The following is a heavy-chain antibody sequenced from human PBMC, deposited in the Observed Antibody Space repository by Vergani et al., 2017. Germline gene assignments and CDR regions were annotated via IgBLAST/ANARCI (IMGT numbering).Heavy chain of an antibody. V-gene: IGHV5-51*03. Sequence: EVELVQSGPEMRKPGESLKISCKGSEYSFGNYWIGWVRQMPGKGLEWLGIIYPADSDTRYSPSFQGQVTISVDKSVSTAYLQRSSRGASDSAMYYCARLYGRDSSGSKYFDYWGQGTLVTVSS. CDR2: IYPADSDT. CDR1: EYSFGNYW. CDR3: ARLYGRDSSGSKYFDY. J-gene: IGHJ4*02. D-gene: IGHD3-22*01.